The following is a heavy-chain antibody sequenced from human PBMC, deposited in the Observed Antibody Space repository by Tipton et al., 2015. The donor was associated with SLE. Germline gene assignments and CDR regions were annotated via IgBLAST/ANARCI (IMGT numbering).Heavy chain of an antibody. J-gene: IGHJ3*02. CDR2: INHSGST. D-gene: IGHD3-10*01. CDR1: GGSFSGYY. CDR3: AIPGKGGDFDN. V-gene: IGHV4-34*01. Sequence: LRLSCAVYGGSFSGYYWSWIRQPPGKGLEWIGEINHSGSTNYNPSLKSRVTISVDTSKNHFSLKLSSVTAADTAVYYCAIPGKGGDFDNWGQGTMVTVSS.